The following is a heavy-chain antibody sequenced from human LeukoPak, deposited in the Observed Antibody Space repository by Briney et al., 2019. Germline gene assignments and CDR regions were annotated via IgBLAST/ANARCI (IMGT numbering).Heavy chain of an antibody. CDR1: GYTFTSYG. CDR3: AREGRWYYDSSGVFDY. V-gene: IGHV7-4-1*02. D-gene: IGHD3-22*01. Sequence: ASVKVSCKASGYTFTSYGISWVRQAPGQGLEWMGWINTNTGNPTYAQGFTGRFVFSLDTSVSTAYLQISSLKAEDTAVYYCAREGRWYYDSSGVFDYWGQGTLVTVSS. J-gene: IGHJ4*02. CDR2: INTNTGNP.